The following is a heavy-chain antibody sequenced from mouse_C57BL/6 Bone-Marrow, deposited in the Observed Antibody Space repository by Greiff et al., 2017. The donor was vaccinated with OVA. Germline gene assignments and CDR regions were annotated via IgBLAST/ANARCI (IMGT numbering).Heavy chain of an antibody. CDR3: SYGAAY. CDR2: IDPENGDT. V-gene: IGHV14-4*01. CDR1: GFNITDYY. D-gene: IGHD1-1*02. Sequence: VQLQQSGAELVRPGASVKLSCTASGFNITDYYMHWVKQRPEQGLAWIGWIDPENGDTEYASKFQGKATIPADTSANTAYLQLSSLTSGDTAVYYCSYGAAYWGQGTVVTVSA. J-gene: IGHJ3*01.